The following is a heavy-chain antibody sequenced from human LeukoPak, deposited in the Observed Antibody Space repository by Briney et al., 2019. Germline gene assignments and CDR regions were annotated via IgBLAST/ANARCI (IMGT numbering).Heavy chain of an antibody. CDR1: GYTLTELS. V-gene: IGHV1-24*01. D-gene: IGHD3-10*01. J-gene: IGHJ5*02. Sequence: GASVKVSCKVSGYTLTELSMHWGRQAPGKGLEWMGRFDPEDGETIYAQKFRGRVTMTEDTSTDTAYMELSSLRSEDAAVYYCATSYYGSGSSNWFDPWGQGTLVTVSS. CDR3: ATSYYGSGSSNWFDP. CDR2: FDPEDGET.